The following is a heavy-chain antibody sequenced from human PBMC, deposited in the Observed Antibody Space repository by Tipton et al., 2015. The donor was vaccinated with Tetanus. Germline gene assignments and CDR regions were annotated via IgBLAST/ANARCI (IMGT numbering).Heavy chain of an antibody. J-gene: IGHJ5*02. CDR3: ARDLRRYQQNNWVAP. V-gene: IGHV4-59*01. CDR1: GDSISFYY. CDR2: IYYSGNT. Sequence: TLSLTCTVSGDSISFYYWSWIRQPPGKGLEWIGYIYYSGNTNYNPSLKSRVTMSVDTSKNQFSLNLTSVTPADTAVYYCARDLRRYQQNNWVAPWGQGTLVPVSS. D-gene: IGHD2-2*01.